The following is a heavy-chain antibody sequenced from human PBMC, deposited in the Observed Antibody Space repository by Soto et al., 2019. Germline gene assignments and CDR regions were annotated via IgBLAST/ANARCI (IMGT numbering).Heavy chain of an antibody. CDR3: ARVVVVSGASDYFDY. CDR1: GFTVSSNY. J-gene: IGHJ4*02. V-gene: IGHV3-66*01. D-gene: IGHD2-2*01. CDR2: LYSGGNT. Sequence: GGSLRLSCAASGFTVSSNYMSWVRQAPGEGLEWVPILYSGGNTYYADSVKGRFTISRDNSKNTLCLEMNSLRAEDTAVYYCARVVVVSGASDYFDYWGQGILVTVSS.